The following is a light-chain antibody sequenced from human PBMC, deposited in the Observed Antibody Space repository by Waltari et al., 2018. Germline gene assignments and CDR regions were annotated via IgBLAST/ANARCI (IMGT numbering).Light chain of an antibody. CDR2: INSDGSH. V-gene: IGLV4-69*01. J-gene: IGLJ3*02. Sequence: QLALTQSPSASASLGASVKLTCTLDRGHITNVVAWHQQHPQRGPRDLLKINSDGSHSKGDVLPDRFSGSGSGAERYLTVASVQSDDEADYYCQTGGHGTWVFGGGTKLTVL. CDR1: RGHITNV. CDR3: QTGGHGTWV.